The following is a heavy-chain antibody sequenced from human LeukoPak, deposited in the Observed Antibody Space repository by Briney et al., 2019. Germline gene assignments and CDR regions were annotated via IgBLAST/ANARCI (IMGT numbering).Heavy chain of an antibody. V-gene: IGHV3-21*01. Sequence: GGSLRLSCAASIFTFSSYSMNWVRQAPGKGLEWVSSISSSRSYIYYADSVKGRFTISRDNAKNSLYLQMNSLRAEDTAVYYCARGYSRAAFDIWGQGTMVTVSS. CDR3: ARGYSRAAFDI. J-gene: IGHJ3*02. CDR2: ISSSRSYI. D-gene: IGHD2-15*01. CDR1: IFTFSSYS.